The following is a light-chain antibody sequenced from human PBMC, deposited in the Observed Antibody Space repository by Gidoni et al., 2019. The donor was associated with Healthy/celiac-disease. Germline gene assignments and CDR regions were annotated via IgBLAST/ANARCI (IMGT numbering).Light chain of an antibody. CDR3: QQYGSSPFT. J-gene: IGKJ5*01. V-gene: IGKV3-20*01. Sequence: EIVLTQSPGTLSLSPGERATLSCRASQRVSSSYLAWYQQKPGQAPRLLIYGASSRATGIPDRFSGSGSGTDFTLTISRLEPDDFAVYYCQQYGSSPFTFXQXTRLEIK. CDR1: QRVSSSY. CDR2: GAS.